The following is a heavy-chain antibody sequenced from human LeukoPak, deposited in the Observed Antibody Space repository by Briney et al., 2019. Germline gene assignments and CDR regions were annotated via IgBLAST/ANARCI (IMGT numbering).Heavy chain of an antibody. D-gene: IGHD6-19*01. J-gene: IGHJ4*02. CDR2: KGNSAGDT. CDR1: GFTFSSYG. Sequence: GGSLRLSCAAAGFTFSSYGMCWVRQPPGKGPEWVSCKGNSAGDTFYAESVRGRFTISRDNSRNTLFLEMNSLRVEDTAIYYCAKRRGESGGWGFFDYWGPGALVTVSS. V-gene: IGHV3-23*01. CDR3: AKRRGESGGWGFFDY.